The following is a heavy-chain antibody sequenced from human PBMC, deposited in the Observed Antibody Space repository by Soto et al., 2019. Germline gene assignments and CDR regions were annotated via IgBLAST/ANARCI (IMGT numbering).Heavy chain of an antibody. D-gene: IGHD3-22*01. CDR2: IWYDGNNK. V-gene: IGHV3-33*01. CDR1: GFTFSNYG. Sequence: QVQLVESGGGVVQPGRSLRLSCAASGFTFSNYGMHWVRQAPGKGLEWVAVIWYDGNNKYYADSVKGRFTISRDNSKNTLYLQMNSLRAEDTAVYYCTRAPLYYDSSGYYDYWGQGTLVTVSS. J-gene: IGHJ4*02. CDR3: TRAPLYYDSSGYYDY.